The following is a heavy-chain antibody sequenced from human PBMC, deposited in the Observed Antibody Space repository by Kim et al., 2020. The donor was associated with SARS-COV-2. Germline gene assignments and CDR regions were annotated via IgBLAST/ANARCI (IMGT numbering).Heavy chain of an antibody. D-gene: IGHD3-10*01. CDR2: ISSSGSTI. CDR1: GFTFSDYY. V-gene: IGHV3-11*04. Sequence: GGSLRLSCAASGFTFSDYYMSWIRQAPGKGLEWVSYISSSGSTIYYADSVKGRFTISRDNAKNSLYLQMNSLRAEDTAVYYCARQNVGILWFGELLNGDWFDPWGQGTLVTVSS. J-gene: IGHJ5*02. CDR3: ARQNVGILWFGELLNGDWFDP.